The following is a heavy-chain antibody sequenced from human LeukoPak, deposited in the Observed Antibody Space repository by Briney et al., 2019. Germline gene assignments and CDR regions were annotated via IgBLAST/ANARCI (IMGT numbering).Heavy chain of an antibody. CDR1: GFTFSSYA. V-gene: IGHV3-23*01. CDR3: AKELTGDPGKIFDY. Sequence: SGGSLRLSCAASGFTFSSYAMSWVRQAPGKGLEWVSAISGSGGSTCYADSVRGRFTISRDNSKNTLYLQMNSLRAEDTAVYYCAKELTGDPGKIFDYWGQGTLVTVSS. J-gene: IGHJ4*02. D-gene: IGHD7-27*01. CDR2: ISGSGGST.